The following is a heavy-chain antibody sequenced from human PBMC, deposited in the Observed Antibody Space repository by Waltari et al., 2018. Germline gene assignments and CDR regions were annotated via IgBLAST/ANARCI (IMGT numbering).Heavy chain of an antibody. V-gene: IGHV3-9*01. J-gene: IGHJ4*02. Sequence: EVQLVESGGGLVQPGRSLRLSCAASGFTFDDYAMHWVRQAPGKGLEWVSGISWNSGSIGYADSVKGRFTISRDNAKNSLYLQMNSLRAEDTALYYCAKENQNNWNYDYWGQGTLVTVSS. CDR1: GFTFDDYA. CDR2: ISWNSGSI. CDR3: AKENQNNWNYDY. D-gene: IGHD1-7*01.